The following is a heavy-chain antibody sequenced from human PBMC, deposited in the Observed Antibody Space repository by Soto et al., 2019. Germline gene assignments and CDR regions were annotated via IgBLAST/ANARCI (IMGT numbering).Heavy chain of an antibody. J-gene: IGHJ3*02. CDR3: AKDRASKVLRYFDWLPPDAFDI. D-gene: IGHD3-9*01. Sequence: GGSLRLSCEVSGFTFSMYSMSWVRQSPGKGLEWVAKIPQDGVDGHYADSVKGRFTISRDNGKNSLYLQLNNLRAEDTAVYYCAKDRASKVLRYFDWLPPDAFDIWGQGTMVTVSS. V-gene: IGHV3-7*03. CDR1: GFTFSMYS. CDR2: IPQDGVDG.